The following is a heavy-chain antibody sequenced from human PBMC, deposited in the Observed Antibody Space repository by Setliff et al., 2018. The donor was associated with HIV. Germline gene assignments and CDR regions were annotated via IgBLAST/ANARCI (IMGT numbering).Heavy chain of an antibody. CDR2: IHYSGST. D-gene: IGHD3-16*01. J-gene: IGHJ3*02. CDR1: GGSLNSGDYY. Sequence: SETLSLTCTVSGGSLNSGDYYWSWIRQHPGKGLEWIGYIHYSGSTYYNPSFTSRFTMSIDTSKNQLSLKLTSVTAADTAVFYCARGGGGDPFDIWGQGIQVTVSS. CDR3: ARGGGGDPFDI. V-gene: IGHV4-31*03.